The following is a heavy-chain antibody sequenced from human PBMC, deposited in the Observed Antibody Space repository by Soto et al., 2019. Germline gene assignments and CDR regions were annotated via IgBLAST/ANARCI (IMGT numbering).Heavy chain of an antibody. CDR2: ISVGGDST. CDR1: GFTFSSYA. CDR3: AKPHHTPDYDFWSGHYHGMDV. J-gene: IGHJ6*02. V-gene: IGHV3-23*01. Sequence: EMQLLESGGGLVQPGGSLRLSCAASGFTFSSYAMSWVRQAPGKGLEWVSAISVGGDSTYYADSVKARFTLSRDNSKNSLYLQMTSLSAEDTAVYYCAKPHHTPDYDFWSGHYHGMDVWGQGTTVTVSS. D-gene: IGHD3-3*01.